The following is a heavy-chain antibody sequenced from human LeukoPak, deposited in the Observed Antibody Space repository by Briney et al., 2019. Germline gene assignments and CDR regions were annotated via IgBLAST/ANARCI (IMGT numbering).Heavy chain of an antibody. Sequence: GESLKISCKGSGYSFISYWIGWVRQMPGKGLEWMGIIYPSDSDTSYSPSFQGQVTISADKSISTAYLQWSSLKASDTAMYYCARQRSRGYYDYWGQRTLVTVSS. CDR2: IYPSDSDT. CDR3: ARQRSRGYYDY. V-gene: IGHV5-51*01. J-gene: IGHJ4*02. CDR1: GYSFISYW. D-gene: IGHD3-10*01.